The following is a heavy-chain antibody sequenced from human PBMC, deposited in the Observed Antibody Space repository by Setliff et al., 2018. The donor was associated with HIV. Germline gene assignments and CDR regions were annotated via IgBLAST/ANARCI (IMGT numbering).Heavy chain of an antibody. J-gene: IGHJ6*03. CDR1: GGSISSSSYY. D-gene: IGHD6-13*01. CDR3: ARHRDPPGSRWIYYYYYMDL. V-gene: IGHV4-61*05. Sequence: SETLSLTCTVSGGSISSSSYYWGWIRQPPGKGLEWIGYIYYSGSTNYNPSLKSRVTISVDTSKNQVSLRLSSVTAADTGVYYCARHRDPPGSRWIYYYYYMDLWGEGTTVTVSS. CDR2: IYYSGST.